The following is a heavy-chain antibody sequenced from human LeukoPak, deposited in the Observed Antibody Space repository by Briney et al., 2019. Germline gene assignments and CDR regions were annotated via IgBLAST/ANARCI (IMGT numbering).Heavy chain of an antibody. D-gene: IGHD3-3*01. CDR3: AKEARGYDFWSGYYPPDY. Sequence: SGGSLRLSCAASGFTFSTHGIHWVRQAPGKGLEWVAFIRYDGSNKYYADSVKGRFTISRDNSKNALYLQMNSLRTEDTAVYYCAKEARGYDFWSGYYPPDYWGQGTLVTVSS. V-gene: IGHV3-30*02. J-gene: IGHJ4*02. CDR1: GFTFSTHG. CDR2: IRYDGSNK.